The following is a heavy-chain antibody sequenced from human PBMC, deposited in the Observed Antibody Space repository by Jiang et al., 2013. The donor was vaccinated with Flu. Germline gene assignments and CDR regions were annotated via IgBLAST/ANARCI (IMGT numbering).Heavy chain of an antibody. CDR1: GYTFTNYG. CDR2: ISGDYGNT. J-gene: IGHJ5*02. Sequence: GAEVKKPGASVKVSCKASGYTFTNYGISWVRQAPGQGLEWLGWISGDYGNTNYAQKFQGRVTMTTDTPTSTAYMELRSLRSDDTAVYYCARASGSRDWFDPWGQGTLVTVSS. V-gene: IGHV1-18*01. D-gene: IGHD1-26*01. CDR3: ARASGSRDWFDP.